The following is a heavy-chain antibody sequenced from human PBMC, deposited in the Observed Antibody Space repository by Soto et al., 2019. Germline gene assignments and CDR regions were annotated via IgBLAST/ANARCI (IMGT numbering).Heavy chain of an antibody. V-gene: IGHV3-74*01. CDR1: GFTFGNYW. J-gene: IGHJ4*02. D-gene: IGHD2-2*01. Sequence: EVQLVESGGGLVQPGGSLRLSCATSGFTFGNYWMDWVRQAPGKGLVWVSRIHSDGKITTYADSVKGRFTISRDIAKNTLYLQMNSLRPEDTAMHYCARGRGIFYVDFWGQGTLVTVSS. CDR3: ARGRGIFYVDF. CDR2: IHSDGKIT.